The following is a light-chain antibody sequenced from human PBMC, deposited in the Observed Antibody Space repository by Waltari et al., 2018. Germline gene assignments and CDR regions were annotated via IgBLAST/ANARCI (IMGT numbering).Light chain of an antibody. J-gene: IGLJ3*02. CDR2: VNSDGSH. V-gene: IGLV4-69*01. Sequence: QLVLTQSPSASASLGASVKLTCTLSSGHITNVIAWHQQQPGKGPRYLMKVNSDGSHRKGDDIPDRFSGSGSGPECYLTSSSLQSEDEADYYCETGGHGTWVFGGGTKLTVL. CDR3: ETGGHGTWV. CDR1: SGHITNV.